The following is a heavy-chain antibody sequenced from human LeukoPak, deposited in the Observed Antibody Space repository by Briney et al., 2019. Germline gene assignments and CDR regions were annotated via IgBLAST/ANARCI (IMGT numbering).Heavy chain of an antibody. Sequence: ASVKVSCKASGYTFTSYGISWVRQAPGQGLEWMGWISAYNGNTNYAQKLQARVTMTTDTSTSTAYMELRSLRSDDTAVYYCARVYSNPTNQDYWGQGTLVTVSS. CDR3: ARVYSNPTNQDY. CDR2: ISAYNGNT. CDR1: GYTFTSYG. V-gene: IGHV1-18*01. J-gene: IGHJ4*02. D-gene: IGHD4-11*01.